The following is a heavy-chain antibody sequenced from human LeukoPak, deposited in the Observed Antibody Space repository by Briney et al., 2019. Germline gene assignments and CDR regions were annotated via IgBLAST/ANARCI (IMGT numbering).Heavy chain of an antibody. CDR1: GFTFSSYS. J-gene: IGHJ5*02. D-gene: IGHD2-15*01. CDR3: ARVSGYCSGGSCYSWFDP. Sequence: PGGSLRLSCAAPGFTFSSYSMNWVPHAPGKGLEWVSSISSSSSYIYYADSVKGRFTICRDNAKNSLYLQMNSLRAEDTAVYYCARVSGYCSGGSCYSWFDPWGQGTLVTVSS. V-gene: IGHV3-21*01. CDR2: ISSSSSYI.